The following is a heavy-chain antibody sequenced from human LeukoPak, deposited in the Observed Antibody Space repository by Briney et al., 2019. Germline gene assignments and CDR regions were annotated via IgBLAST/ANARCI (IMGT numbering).Heavy chain of an antibody. CDR3: AREFYHDYGGTDAFAL. J-gene: IGHJ3*01. V-gene: IGHV4-4*07. D-gene: IGHD4/OR15-4a*01. Sequence: SETLSLTCTVSGGSISSYYWSWIRQPAGKGLEWIGRIYTSGSTNYNPSLKSRVTMSVDTSKNQFSLRLSSVTAADTAVYYCAREFYHDYGGTDAFALWGQGTMVTVSS. CDR1: GGSISSYY. CDR2: IYTSGST.